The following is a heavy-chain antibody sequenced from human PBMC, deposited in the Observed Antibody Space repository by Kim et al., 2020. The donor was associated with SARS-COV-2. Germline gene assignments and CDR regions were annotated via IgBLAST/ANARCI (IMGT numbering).Heavy chain of an antibody. D-gene: IGHD3-22*01. CDR3: ARDRRVYDSSGYSRYFQH. CDR1: GFTFSSYW. J-gene: IGHJ1*01. V-gene: IGHV3-7*01. CDR2: IKQDGSEK. Sequence: GGSLRLSCAASGFTFSSYWMSWVRQAPGKGLEWVANIKQDGSEKYYVDSVKGRFTISRDNAKNSLYLQMNSLRAEDTAVYYCARDRRVYDSSGYSRYFQHWGQGTLVTVSS.